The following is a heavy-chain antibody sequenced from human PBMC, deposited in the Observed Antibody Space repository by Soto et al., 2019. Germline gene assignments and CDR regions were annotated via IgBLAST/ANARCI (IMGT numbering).Heavy chain of an antibody. D-gene: IGHD2-15*01. Sequence: VASVKVSCKASGGTFSSYAISWVRQAPGQGLEWMGGIIPIFGTANYAQKFQGRVTITADKSTSTAYMELSSLRSEDTAVYYCAGAAYEYYFDYWGQGTLVTVSS. CDR3: AGAAYEYYFDY. J-gene: IGHJ4*02. V-gene: IGHV1-69*06. CDR2: IIPIFGTA. CDR1: GGTFSSYA.